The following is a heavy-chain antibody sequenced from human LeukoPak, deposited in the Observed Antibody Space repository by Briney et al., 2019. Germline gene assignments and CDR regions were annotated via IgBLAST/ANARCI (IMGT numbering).Heavy chain of an antibody. D-gene: IGHD4-17*01. V-gene: IGHV1-18*01. J-gene: IGHJ6*03. CDR3: ATNYGDGDYYYYYMDV. Sequence: ASVKVSCKASGYTFTSYGISWVRQAPGQGLEWMGWISAYNGSTNYAQKLQGRVTMTTDTSTSTAYMELRSLRSDDTAVYYCATNYGDGDYYYYYMDVWGKGTTVTVSS. CDR2: ISAYNGST. CDR1: GYTFTSYG.